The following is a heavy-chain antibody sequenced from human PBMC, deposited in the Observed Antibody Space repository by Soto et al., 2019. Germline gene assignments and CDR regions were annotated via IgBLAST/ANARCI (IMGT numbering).Heavy chain of an antibody. V-gene: IGHV3-74*01. CDR2: INTDGSST. CDR1: GFSFSTYW. Sequence: EVQLVESGGGLVQPGGSLRLSCADSGFSFSTYWMHWLRQGPEKGLVWVSRINTDGSSTNYADSVKGRFTISRDNAQSTLYLQMNSLRAXDTAXXXXXXXPXXYXTDWGQGTVVTVSS. J-gene: IGHJ3*01. CDR3: XXXPXXYXTD. D-gene: IGHD2-8*02.